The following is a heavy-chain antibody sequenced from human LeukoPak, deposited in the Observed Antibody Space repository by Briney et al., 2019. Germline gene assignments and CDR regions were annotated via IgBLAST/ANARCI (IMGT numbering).Heavy chain of an antibody. CDR2: IRYDGSNK. D-gene: IGHD2-2*02. CDR3: AKDSKYQLLYENDAFDI. CDR1: GFTFSSYG. Sequence: QTGGSLRLSCAASGFTFSSYGMHWVRQAPGKGLEWVAFIRYDGSNKYYADSVKGRFTISRDNSKNTLYLQMNSLRAEDTAVYYCAKDSKYQLLYENDAFDIWGQGTMVTVSS. J-gene: IGHJ3*02. V-gene: IGHV3-30*02.